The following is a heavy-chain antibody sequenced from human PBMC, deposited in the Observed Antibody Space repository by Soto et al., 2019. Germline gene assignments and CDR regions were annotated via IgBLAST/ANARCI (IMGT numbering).Heavy chain of an antibody. D-gene: IGHD1-1*01. CDR2: IDYTGTTT. Sequence: EVQVLESGGALVQPGGSLSLSCAASGFTFSRSAMGWVRQAPGKGLEWLSLIDYTGTTTYYADSVKGRFAISSDNSKNSLYLQLNSLRAEDTAVCYCATQDFRGSTGTTWGRGTLVTVSS. CDR3: ATQDFRGSTGTT. V-gene: IGHV3-23*05. J-gene: IGHJ4*02. CDR1: GFTFSRSA.